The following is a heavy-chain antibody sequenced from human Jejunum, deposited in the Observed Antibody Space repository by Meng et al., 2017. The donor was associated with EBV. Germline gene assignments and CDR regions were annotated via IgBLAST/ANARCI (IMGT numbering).Heavy chain of an antibody. Sequence: LGESGGGLVRPGGSLRLSCEASGLTFSSHTMSGVRQAPGKGLEWVSAITGSGGSTYYTDSVKGRFTISRDNSKNTLYLQMNSLRAEDTAVYYCAKLTRAWGQGTLVTVSS. CDR1: GLTFSSHT. V-gene: IGHV3-23*04. J-gene: IGHJ5*02. CDR3: AKLTRA. CDR2: ITGSGGST.